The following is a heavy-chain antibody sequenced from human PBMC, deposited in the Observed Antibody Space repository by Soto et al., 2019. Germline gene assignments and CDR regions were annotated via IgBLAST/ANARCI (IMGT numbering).Heavy chain of an antibody. J-gene: IGHJ6*02. CDR2: IYYSGST. CDR1: GGAISRYY. V-gene: IGHV4-59*01. D-gene: IGHD1-7*01. Sequence: SETLSLTCTVSGGAISRYYWSWIRQPPGKGLEWIGYIYYSGSTNYNPSLKSRVTISVDTSKNQFSLKLSSVTAADTAVYYCAREGLITATSYYYYGLDVGGQGTTVTVYS. CDR3: AREGLITATSYYYYGLDV.